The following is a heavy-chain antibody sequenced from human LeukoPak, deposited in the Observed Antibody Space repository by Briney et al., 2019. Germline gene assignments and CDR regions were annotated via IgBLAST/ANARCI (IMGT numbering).Heavy chain of an antibody. J-gene: IGHJ4*02. D-gene: IGHD1-1*01. CDR1: GSSIGSGSY. Sequence: SETLSLTCTVSGSSIGSGSYWAWIRQLPGKRLEWIGNIYHSGTAYYNPSLESRVTISVDKSKNQFSLQLTSVTAADTAVYFCARDYADHGTSIDYWGQGTLVTVSS. V-gene: IGHV4-38-2*02. CDR3: ARDYADHGTSIDY. CDR2: IYHSGTA.